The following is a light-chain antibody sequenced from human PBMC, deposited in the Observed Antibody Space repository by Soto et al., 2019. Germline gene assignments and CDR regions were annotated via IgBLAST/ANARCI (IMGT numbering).Light chain of an antibody. J-gene: IGLJ1*01. CDR2: YDS. CDR3: QVWDSSSDHRKV. Sequence: SYELTQPPSVSVAPGKTARITCGGNNIGSKSVHWYQQKPGQAPVLVIYYDSDRPSGIPERFSGSNSGNTATLTISRVEAGDEDDYYCQVWDSSSDHRKVFGTGTKVTVL. CDR1: NIGSKS. V-gene: IGLV3-21*04.